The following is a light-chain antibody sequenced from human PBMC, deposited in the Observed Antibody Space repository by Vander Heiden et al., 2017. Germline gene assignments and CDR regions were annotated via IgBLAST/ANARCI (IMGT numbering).Light chain of an antibody. CDR2: GTS. V-gene: IGLV1-47*01. Sequence: QSILTPPPSASGNPGQRVTIDCSGSSSNIGAGHVNWYQQLPGAAPKVLIYGTSQRPSGVADRFSGSKSGTSATLAISGLRSDEEADYYCASWDDSLSVVLFGGGTRLTVL. J-gene: IGLJ3*02. CDR3: ASWDDSLSVVL. CDR1: SSNIGAGH.